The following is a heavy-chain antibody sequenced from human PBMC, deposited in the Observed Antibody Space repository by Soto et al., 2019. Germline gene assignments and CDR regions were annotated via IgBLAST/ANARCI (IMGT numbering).Heavy chain of an antibody. V-gene: IGHV4-34*01. CDR1: GGSFSGYD. Sequence: SETLSLTCAVYGGSFSGYDWSWIRQPPGKGLEWIGEINHSGSTNYNPSLKSRVTISVDTSKNQFSLKLSSVTAADTAVYYCARRYCSGGSCYRAYYYYYMDVWGKGTTVTVSS. CDR2: INHSGST. D-gene: IGHD2-15*01. J-gene: IGHJ6*03. CDR3: ARRYCSGGSCYRAYYYYYMDV.